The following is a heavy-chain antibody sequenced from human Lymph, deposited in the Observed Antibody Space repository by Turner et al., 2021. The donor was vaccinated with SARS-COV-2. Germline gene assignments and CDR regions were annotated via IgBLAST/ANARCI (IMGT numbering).Heavy chain of an antibody. D-gene: IGHD1-26*01. V-gene: IGHV1-8*01. Sequence: QVQLVQSGAEVTKPGASVKVSCKASGYTFTSYDINWVRQATGQGLEWMGWMNPTSGNTGYAQKFQGRVTMTRNISISTAYMELSTLRSEDTAVYYCARGRYSGGGMDVWGQGTTVTVSS. J-gene: IGHJ6*02. CDR3: ARGRYSGGGMDV. CDR1: GYTFTSYD. CDR2: MNPTSGNT.